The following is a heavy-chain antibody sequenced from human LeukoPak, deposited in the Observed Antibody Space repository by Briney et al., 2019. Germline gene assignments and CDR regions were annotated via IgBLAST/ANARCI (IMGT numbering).Heavy chain of an antibody. CDR2: IYHSGST. D-gene: IGHD6-19*01. CDR3: ARTGYSSGWYRGPLDY. J-gene: IGHJ4*02. V-gene: IGHV4-4*02. Sequence: SKTLSLTCAVSGGSISSSNWWSWVRQPPGKGLEWIGEIYHSGSTNYNPSLKSRVTISVDKSKNQFSLKLSSVTAADTAVYYCARTGYSSGWYRGPLDYWGQGTLVTVSS. CDR1: GGSISSSNW.